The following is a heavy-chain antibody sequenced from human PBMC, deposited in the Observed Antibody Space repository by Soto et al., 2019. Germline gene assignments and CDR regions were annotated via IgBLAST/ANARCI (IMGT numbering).Heavy chain of an antibody. V-gene: IGHV3-23*01. CDR3: AKVGPWAEVKPSLDWFDP. Sequence: PGGSLRLSCAASGFTFSSYAMSWVRQAPGKGLEWVSAISASGGSTYYADSVKGRFTISRDNSVDTLFLQMNSLRVEDTAVYYCAKVGPWAEVKPSLDWFDPWGQGTLVTVSS. CDR1: GFTFSSYA. CDR2: ISASGGST. D-gene: IGHD3-10*01. J-gene: IGHJ5*02.